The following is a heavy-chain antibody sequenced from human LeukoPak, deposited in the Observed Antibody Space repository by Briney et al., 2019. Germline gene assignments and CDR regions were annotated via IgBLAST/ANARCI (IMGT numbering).Heavy chain of an antibody. CDR2: INNSGGT. D-gene: IGHD6-6*01. CDR1: GGSFSGYY. J-gene: IGHJ6*03. CDR3: ARVPQRYSSSSSYYYMDV. Sequence: SETLSLTCAVYGGSFSGYYWSWIRQPPGKGWEWLGKINNSGGTNYNPSLKSRVTISVDTSKNQFSLKLSSVTAADTAVYYCARVPQRYSSSSSYYYMDVWGKGTTVTVSS. V-gene: IGHV4-34*01.